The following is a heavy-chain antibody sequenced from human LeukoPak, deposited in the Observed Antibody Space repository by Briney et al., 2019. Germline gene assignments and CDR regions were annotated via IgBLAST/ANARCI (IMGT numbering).Heavy chain of an antibody. CDR3: AKSSGWYSFGAFDI. Sequence: GGSLRLSCAASGFTFSSYEMNWVRQAPGKGLEWVSYISSSGSTIYYADSVKGRFTISRDNSKNTLYLQMNSLRAEDTAVYYCAKSSGWYSFGAFDIWGQGTMVTVSS. D-gene: IGHD6-19*01. CDR1: GFTFSSYE. CDR2: ISSSGSTI. J-gene: IGHJ3*02. V-gene: IGHV3-48*03.